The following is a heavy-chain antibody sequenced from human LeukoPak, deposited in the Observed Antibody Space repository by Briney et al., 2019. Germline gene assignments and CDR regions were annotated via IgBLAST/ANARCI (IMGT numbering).Heavy chain of an antibody. Sequence: PSETLSLTCAVYGGSFSGYYWSWIRQPPGKGLEWIGEINHSGSTNYNPSLKSRATISVDTSKNQFSLNLRSVSAADTAVYYCARHRRGGLSVLGNYWGQGTLVTVSS. D-gene: IGHD3-16*01. CDR1: GGSFSGYY. CDR2: INHSGST. CDR3: ARHRRGGLSVLGNY. V-gene: IGHV4-34*01. J-gene: IGHJ4*02.